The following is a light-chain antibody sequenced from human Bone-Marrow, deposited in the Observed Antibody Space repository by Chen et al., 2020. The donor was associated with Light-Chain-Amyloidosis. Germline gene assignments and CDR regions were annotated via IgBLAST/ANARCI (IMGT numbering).Light chain of an antibody. CDR2: RDT. CDR1: ELPTKY. CDR3: QSADSSGTYEVI. V-gene: IGLV3-25*03. Sequence: SYELRQPPSVSVSPGQTPRINCSGDELPTKYAYWYQQKPGQAPVLGIHRDTEGPSGISERFSGSSSGTTATLTISGVQAEDEADYHCQSADSSGTYEVIFGGGTKLTVL. J-gene: IGLJ2*01.